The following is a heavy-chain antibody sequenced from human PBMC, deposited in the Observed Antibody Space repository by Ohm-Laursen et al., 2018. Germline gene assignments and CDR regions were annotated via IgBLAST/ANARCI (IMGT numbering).Heavy chain of an antibody. V-gene: IGHV3-48*03. D-gene: IGHD5-12*01. CDR3: ARVDIVATGPPNYFDY. CDR1: GFTFSSYE. J-gene: IGHJ4*02. Sequence: SLRLSCAASGFTFSSYEMSWVRQAPGKGLEWVSYISSSGSTIYYADSVKGRFTISRDNAKNSLYLQMNSLRAEDTAVYYCARVDIVATGPPNYFDYWGQGTLVTVSS. CDR2: ISSSGSTI.